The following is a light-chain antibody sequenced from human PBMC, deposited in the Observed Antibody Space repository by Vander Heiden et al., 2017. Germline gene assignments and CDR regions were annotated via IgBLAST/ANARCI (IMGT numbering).Light chain of an antibody. Sequence: SYVLTQPPSVSVTPGQTARITCGGNNIGSKSVHWYQQKPGQAPVLVVYDDNERPSGIPERFSGSNSGNTATLTISRVEAGDEADYYCQVWDSSSDHVVFAGGTTLTVL. CDR3: QVWDSSSDHVV. CDR1: NIGSKS. V-gene: IGLV3-21*02. CDR2: DDN. J-gene: IGLJ2*01.